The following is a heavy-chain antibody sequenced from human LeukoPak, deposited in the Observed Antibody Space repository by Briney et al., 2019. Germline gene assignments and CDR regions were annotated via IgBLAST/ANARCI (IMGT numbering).Heavy chain of an antibody. CDR3: ARMSRLDY. Sequence: SETLSLTCTLSGGSISGSSYYWGWIRQPPGKGLEWIGSIYYTGSSSYNPSLKSRVTISVDTSKNQFSLRLTSVIAADTAVYYCARMSRLDYWGQGTLVTVSS. CDR2: IYYTGSS. V-gene: IGHV4-39*01. J-gene: IGHJ4*02. CDR1: GGSISGSSYY.